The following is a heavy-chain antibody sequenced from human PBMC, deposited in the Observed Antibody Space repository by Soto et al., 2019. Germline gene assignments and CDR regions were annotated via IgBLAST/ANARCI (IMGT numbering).Heavy chain of an antibody. V-gene: IGHV3-48*02. CDR3: ARPYSSRWSIYYGLDV. J-gene: IGHJ6*02. D-gene: IGHD6-13*01. Sequence: EVQLVESGGGLVQPGGSLRLSSVASGFTLSIYSMNWVRQAPGKGLEWVSYISSTSSIIYYADSVKGRFTISRDNAKNSLYLQMNSLRDEDTAVYHCARPYSSRWSIYYGLDVWGQGTTVTVSS. CDR1: GFTLSIYS. CDR2: ISSTSSII.